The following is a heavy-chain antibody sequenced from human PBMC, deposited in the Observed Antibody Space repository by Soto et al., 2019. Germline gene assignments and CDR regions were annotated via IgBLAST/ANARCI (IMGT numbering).Heavy chain of an antibody. J-gene: IGHJ6*03. Sequence: SETLSLTCAVYGGSFSGYYWSWIRQPPGKGLEWIGEINHSGSTNYNPSLKSRVTISVDTSKNQFSLKLSSVTAADTAVYYCARGRRNTVTTDYYYYMDVWGKGTTVTVSS. V-gene: IGHV4-34*01. CDR3: ARGRRNTVTTDYYYYMDV. CDR1: GGSFSGYY. D-gene: IGHD4-17*01. CDR2: INHSGST.